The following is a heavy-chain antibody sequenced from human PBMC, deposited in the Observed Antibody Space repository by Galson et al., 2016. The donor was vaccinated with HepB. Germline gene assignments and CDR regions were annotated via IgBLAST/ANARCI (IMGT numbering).Heavy chain of an antibody. CDR3: AIMLGIFNY. J-gene: IGHJ4*02. CDR1: GYSFSNYG. CDR2: ISGYNGHT. Sequence: SVKVSCKASGYSFSNYGISWVRQAPGQGLEWMGWISGYNGHTNYAQKFQGRVTMTTDKSTTTDYMELSSLRSADTAVFYCAIMLGIFNYWGQGTLVTVSS. V-gene: IGHV1-18*01. D-gene: IGHD7-27*01.